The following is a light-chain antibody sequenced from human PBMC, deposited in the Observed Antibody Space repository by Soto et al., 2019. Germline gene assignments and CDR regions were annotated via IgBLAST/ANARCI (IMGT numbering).Light chain of an antibody. Sequence: DIQMTQSPSSLSASLGDRVTITCRASQSIISYINWYQQKPGEAPKLLIYATDSLQSGVPSRLSGSGSGTDFTLTISSPQPEDFATYYCQQYNSYWTFGQGTKVDIK. V-gene: IGKV1-39*01. CDR3: QQYNSYWT. CDR2: ATD. J-gene: IGKJ1*01. CDR1: QSIISY.